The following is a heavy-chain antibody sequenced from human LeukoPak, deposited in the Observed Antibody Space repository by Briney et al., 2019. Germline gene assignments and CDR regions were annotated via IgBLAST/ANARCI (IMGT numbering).Heavy chain of an antibody. Sequence: ASVKVSCKASGYTFTSYYMHWVRQAPGRGLEWMGLINPTGGSTGYAQKFQGRVTMTRDMSTSTDYMELSSLRSEDTAVYYCARDGAVAGGPHYWGQGTLVTVSS. CDR3: ARDGAVAGGPHY. CDR1: GYTFTSYY. D-gene: IGHD6-19*01. CDR2: INPTGGST. J-gene: IGHJ4*02. V-gene: IGHV1-46*01.